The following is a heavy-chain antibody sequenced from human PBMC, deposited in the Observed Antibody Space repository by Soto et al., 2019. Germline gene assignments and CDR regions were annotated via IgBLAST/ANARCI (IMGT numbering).Heavy chain of an antibody. Sequence: QVQLVQSGAEVKKPGASVKVSCKASGYTFTSYGISWVRQAPGQGLEWMGWISAYNGNTNYAQKLQGRVTMTTDTSTSTAYVERRSLRSDDTAVYYCARWGCSSTSCYRDFDYWGQGTLVTVSS. CDR3: ARWGCSSTSCYRDFDY. CDR2: ISAYNGNT. V-gene: IGHV1-18*01. D-gene: IGHD2-2*02. J-gene: IGHJ4*02. CDR1: GYTFTSYG.